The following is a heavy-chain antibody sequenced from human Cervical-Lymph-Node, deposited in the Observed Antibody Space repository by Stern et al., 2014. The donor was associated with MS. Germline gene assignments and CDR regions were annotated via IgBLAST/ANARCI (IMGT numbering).Heavy chain of an antibody. Sequence: EVQLVQSGGGLVKPGGSLRLSCAASGFTFSNAWMSWVRQAPGKGLEWVGRIKTNTDGGTTAYAAPLKGRFTISRDDSKNKLYLQMNSLKTEDTAVYYCTTDTDSWIAVAGTRDDYWGQGTLVTVSS. CDR1: GFTFSNAW. J-gene: IGHJ4*02. CDR2: IKTNTDGGTT. V-gene: IGHV3-15*01. D-gene: IGHD6-19*01. CDR3: TTDTDSWIAVAGTRDDY.